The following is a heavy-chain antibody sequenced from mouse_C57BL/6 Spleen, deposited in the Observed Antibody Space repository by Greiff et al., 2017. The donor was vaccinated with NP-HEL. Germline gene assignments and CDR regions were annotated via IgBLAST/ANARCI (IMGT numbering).Heavy chain of an antibody. CDR1: GFTFSDYG. CDR2: ISSGSSTI. Sequence: EVKVVESGGGLVKPGGSLKLSCAASGFTFSDYGMHWVRQAPEKGLEWVAYISSGSSTIYYADTVKGRFTISRDNAKNTLFLQMTSLRSEDTAMYYWARPIYYGYSWFAYGGQGTLVTVSA. D-gene: IGHD2-2*01. J-gene: IGHJ3*01. CDR3: ARPIYYGYSWFAY. V-gene: IGHV5-17*01.